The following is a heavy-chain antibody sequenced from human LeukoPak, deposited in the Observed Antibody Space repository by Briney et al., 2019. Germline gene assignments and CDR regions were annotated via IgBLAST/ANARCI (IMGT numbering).Heavy chain of an antibody. D-gene: IGHD2-2*01. J-gene: IGHJ2*01. CDR3: ARSVVVPAAMDWYFDL. CDR2: IIPIFGTA. V-gene: IGHV1-69*13. CDR1: GYTFTTYG. Sequence: SVKVSCKASGYTFTTYGISWVRQAPGQGLEWMGGIIPIFGTANYAQKFQGRVTITADESTSTAYMELSSLRSEDTAVYYCARSVVVPAAMDWYFDLWGRGTLVTVSS.